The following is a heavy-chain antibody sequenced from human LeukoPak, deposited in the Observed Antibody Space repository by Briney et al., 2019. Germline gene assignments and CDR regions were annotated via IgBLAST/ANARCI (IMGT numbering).Heavy chain of an antibody. CDR2: SKNKANAYST. CDR3: SRIFYHGSTGYYSDH. Sequence: GGSLRLSCAVSGFTFSDHHMDWVRQAPGKGLEWIGRSKNKANAYSTVYAASVKGRFTFSRDDRKNSLYLQMDSLKDEDTAVYYCSRIFYHGSTGYYSDHWGQGTLVTVSS. D-gene: IGHD3-9*01. J-gene: IGHJ4*02. V-gene: IGHV3-72*01. CDR1: GFTFSDHH.